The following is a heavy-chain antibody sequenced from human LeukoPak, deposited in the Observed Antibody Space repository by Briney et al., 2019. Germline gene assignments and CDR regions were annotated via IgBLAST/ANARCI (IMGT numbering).Heavy chain of an antibody. CDR1: GFTFSSYG. CDR2: IWHDGSRQ. V-gene: IGHV3-33*06. D-gene: IGHD2-15*01. CDR3: VKDGYCSGGSCYWPYFDS. Sequence: GGSLRLSCAASGFTFSSYGMHWVRQAPGKGLEWVAIIWHDGSRQEYADSVKGRFIVSRDNSRDTLDLQMSSLTAEDTAVYYCVKDGYCSGGSCYWPYFDSWGQGALVTVSS. J-gene: IGHJ4*02.